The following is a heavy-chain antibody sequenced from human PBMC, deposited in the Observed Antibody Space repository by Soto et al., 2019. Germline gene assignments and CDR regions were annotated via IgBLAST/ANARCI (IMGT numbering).Heavy chain of an antibody. Sequence: EVQLVESGGVVVQPGGSLRLSCAASGFTFDDYTMHWVRQAPGKGLEWVSLISWEGGSRYYADSVQGRFTISRDNSKNSLYLQMNSLGTEDTALYYCAVGATSGYFSFFQHWGQGTRVTVSS. CDR1: GFTFDDYT. J-gene: IGHJ1*01. D-gene: IGHD3-22*01. CDR3: AVGATSGYFSFFQH. CDR2: ISWEGGSR. V-gene: IGHV3-43*01.